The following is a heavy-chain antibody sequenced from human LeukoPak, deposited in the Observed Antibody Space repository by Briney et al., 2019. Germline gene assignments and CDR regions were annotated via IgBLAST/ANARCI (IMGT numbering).Heavy chain of an antibody. V-gene: IGHV5-51*01. CDR1: GYSFTSYW. J-gene: IGHJ4*02. Sequence: GESLKISCKGSGYSFTSYWIGWVRQMPGKGLEWMGIIYPGDPDTRYSPSFQGQVTISADKSISTAYLQWSSLKASDTAMYYCARKYYDFWSGYDYWGQGTLVTVSS. CDR2: IYPGDPDT. CDR3: ARKYYDFWSGYDY. D-gene: IGHD3-3*01.